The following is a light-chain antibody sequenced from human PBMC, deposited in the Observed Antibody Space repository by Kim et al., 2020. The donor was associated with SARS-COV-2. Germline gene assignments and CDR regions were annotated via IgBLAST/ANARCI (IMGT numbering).Light chain of an antibody. Sequence: VATGTTASITYSGDKLGDTYVSWYQQKAGQSPVLVIYHATRRPSGNPERFSGANSGSTATLTISGTQAMDEADYYCLAWDSFTGVFGGGTQLTVL. CDR1: KLGDTY. J-gene: IGLJ2*01. CDR3: LAWDSFTGV. V-gene: IGLV3-1*01. CDR2: HAT.